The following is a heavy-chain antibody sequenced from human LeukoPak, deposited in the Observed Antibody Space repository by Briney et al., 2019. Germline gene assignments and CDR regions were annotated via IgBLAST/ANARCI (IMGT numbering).Heavy chain of an antibody. J-gene: IGHJ6*04. CDR3: AKDGDTAMVSSYYGMDV. V-gene: IGHV3-30*18. CDR1: GFTSSSYG. CDR2: ISYDGSNK. Sequence: PGRSLRLSCAASGFTSSSYGMHWVRQAPGKGLEWVAVISYDGSNKYYADSVKGRFTISRDNSKNTLYLQMNSLRAEDTAVYYCAKDGDTAMVSSYYGMDVWGEGTTVTVSS. D-gene: IGHD5-18*01.